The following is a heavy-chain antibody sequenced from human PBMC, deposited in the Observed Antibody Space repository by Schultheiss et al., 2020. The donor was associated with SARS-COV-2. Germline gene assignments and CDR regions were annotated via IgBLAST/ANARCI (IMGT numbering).Heavy chain of an antibody. V-gene: IGHV4-59*12. D-gene: IGHD3-10*01. CDR1: GGSISSYY. Sequence: SETLSLTCTVSGGSISSYYWSWIRQPPGKGLEWIGYIYYSGSTYYNPSLKSRVTISVDTSKNQFSLKLSSVTAADTAVYYCARGVGFGESDYWGQGTLVTVSS. J-gene: IGHJ4*02. CDR3: ARGVGFGESDY. CDR2: IYYSGST.